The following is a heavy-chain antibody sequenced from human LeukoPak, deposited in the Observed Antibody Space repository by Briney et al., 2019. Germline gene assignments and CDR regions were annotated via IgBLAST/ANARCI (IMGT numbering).Heavy chain of an antibody. Sequence: SETLSLTCTVSGGSISSSSYYWGWIRQPPGKGLEWIGSIYYSGSTYYNPSLKSRVTISVDTSKNQFSLKLSSVTAADTAVYYCARRLYSGSYEPYDYWGQGTLVTVSS. CDR1: GGSISSSSYY. V-gene: IGHV4-39*01. CDR2: IYYSGST. D-gene: IGHD1-26*01. CDR3: ARRLYSGSYEPYDY. J-gene: IGHJ4*02.